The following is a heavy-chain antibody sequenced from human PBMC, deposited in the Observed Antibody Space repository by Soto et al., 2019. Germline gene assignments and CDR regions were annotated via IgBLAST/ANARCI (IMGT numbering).Heavy chain of an antibody. V-gene: IGHV1-69*12. D-gene: IGHD3-10*01. J-gene: IGHJ6*02. CDR3: ALHYGSGSNYYYYGMDV. Sequence: QVQLVQSGAEVKKPGSSVKVSCKASGGTFSSYAISWVRQAPGQGLEWMGGIIPIFGTADYAQKFQGRVTITADEDTSTADTELSSLRSEDTAVYYCALHYGSGSNYYYYGMDVWGQGTTVTVSS. CDR2: IIPIFGTA. CDR1: GGTFSSYA.